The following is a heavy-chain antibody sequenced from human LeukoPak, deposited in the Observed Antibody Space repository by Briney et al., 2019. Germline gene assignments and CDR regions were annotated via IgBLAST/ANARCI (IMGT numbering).Heavy chain of an antibody. CDR1: GYTFSGYY. V-gene: IGHV1-2*02. CDR2: INPNGGGT. J-gene: IGHJ5*02. CDR3: ARGGGLRSAVANWSDP. D-gene: IGHD4-23*01. Sequence: ASVKVSCKASGYTFSGYYMHWVRQAPGQGLEWMGWINPNGGGTHYTQNFQGRVSMTRDTSITTAYLELSRLRSDDTAVYYCARGGGLRSAVANWSDPWGPGTLVTVSS.